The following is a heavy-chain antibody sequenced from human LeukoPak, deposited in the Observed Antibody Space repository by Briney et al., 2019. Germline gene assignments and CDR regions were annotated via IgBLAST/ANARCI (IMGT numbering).Heavy chain of an antibody. CDR1: GFTFSSYA. V-gene: IGHV3-23*01. CDR3: ASHSGYSSSWYVGGYYYYYGMDV. CDR2: ISGSGGST. D-gene: IGHD6-13*01. J-gene: IGHJ6*02. Sequence: GGSLRLSCAASGFTFSSYAMSWVRQAPGKGLEWVSAISGSGGSTYYADSVKGRFTISRDNSKNTLYLQMNSLRAEDTAVYYCASHSGYSSSWYVGGYYYYYGMDVWGQGTTVTVSS.